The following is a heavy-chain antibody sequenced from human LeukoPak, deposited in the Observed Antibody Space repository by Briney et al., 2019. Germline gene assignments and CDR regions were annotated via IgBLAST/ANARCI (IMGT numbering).Heavy chain of an antibody. J-gene: IGHJ4*02. D-gene: IGHD3-3*01. Sequence: GGSLRLSCAASGFTFSSYAMSWVRQAPGKGLEWVSAISGSGGSTYYADSVKGRFTIPRDNSKNTLYLQMNSLRAEDTAVYYCAKDWYYDFWSGYFDYWGQGTLVTVSS. CDR3: AKDWYYDFWSGYFDY. V-gene: IGHV3-23*01. CDR1: GFTFSSYA. CDR2: ISGSGGST.